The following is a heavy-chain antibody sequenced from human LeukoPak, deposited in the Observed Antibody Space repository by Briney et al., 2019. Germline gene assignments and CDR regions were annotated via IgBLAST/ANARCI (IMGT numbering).Heavy chain of an antibody. V-gene: IGHV1-69*02. Sequence: ASVKVSCKASGGTFSSYTISWVRQAPGQGLEWMGRIIPILGIANYAQKFQGRVTITADKSTSTAYMELSSLRSEDTAVYYCARLADSSGYYPLDYWGQGTLVTVSS. D-gene: IGHD3-22*01. CDR2: IIPILGIA. CDR3: ARLADSSGYYPLDY. CDR1: GGTFSSYT. J-gene: IGHJ4*02.